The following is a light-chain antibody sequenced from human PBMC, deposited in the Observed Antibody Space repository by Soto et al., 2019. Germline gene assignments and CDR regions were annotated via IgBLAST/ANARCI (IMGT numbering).Light chain of an antibody. CDR2: AAS. CDR1: QSITSN. Sequence: DIQMTQSPSSLSASIGDRVNITCRASQSITSNLNWYQQKPGTAPKLLIYAASTLQSGVPSRFSGSGSGTDFTLTISSLQPEDFATYYCQQSYTTPCTFGQGTKLEIK. CDR3: QQSYTTPCT. J-gene: IGKJ2*02. V-gene: IGKV1-39*01.